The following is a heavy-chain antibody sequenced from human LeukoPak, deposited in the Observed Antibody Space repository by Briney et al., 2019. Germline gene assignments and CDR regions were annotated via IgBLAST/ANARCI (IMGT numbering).Heavy chain of an antibody. CDR3: ARDLYISSSPPFDY. CDR1: GFTFSSYS. CDR2: ISSSSSYI. V-gene: IGHV3-21*01. D-gene: IGHD6-13*01. J-gene: IGHJ4*02. Sequence: GGSLRLSCAASGFTFSSYSMNWVRQGPGKGLEWVSYISSSSSYIYYADSVKGPFTISRDNAKNSLYLQMNSLRAEDTAVYYCARDLYISSSPPFDYWGQGTLFTVSS.